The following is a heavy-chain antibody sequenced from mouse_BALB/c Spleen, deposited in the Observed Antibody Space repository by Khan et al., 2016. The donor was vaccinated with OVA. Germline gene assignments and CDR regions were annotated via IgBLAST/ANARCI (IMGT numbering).Heavy chain of an antibody. V-gene: IGHV2-9*02. CDR2: IWTGGST. CDR1: GFSLTSYG. CDR3: ARYYGNYGWYFDV. Sequence: VQLQESGPGLVAPSQSLSITCTVSGFSLTSYGVHWVRQPPGKGLAWLGVIWTGGSTNYNSALMSRLSISKDNSKSQVFLKMNSLQTDDTAMYYCARYYGNYGWYFDVWGAGTTVTVSS. D-gene: IGHD2-1*01. J-gene: IGHJ1*01.